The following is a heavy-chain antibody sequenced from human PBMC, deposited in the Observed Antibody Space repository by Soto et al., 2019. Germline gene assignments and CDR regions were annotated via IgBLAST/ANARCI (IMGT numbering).Heavy chain of an antibody. J-gene: IGHJ4*02. D-gene: IGHD3-22*01. Sequence: SETLSLTCTVSGGSISSGDYYWSWIRQPPGKGLEWIGYIYYSGSTYYNPSLKSRVTISVDTSKNQFSLKLSSVTAADTAVYYCARDVQHYYDSSGYHGVIDYWGQGTLVTVSS. CDR2: IYYSGST. CDR3: ARDVQHYYDSSGYHGVIDY. V-gene: IGHV4-30-4*01. CDR1: GGSISSGDYY.